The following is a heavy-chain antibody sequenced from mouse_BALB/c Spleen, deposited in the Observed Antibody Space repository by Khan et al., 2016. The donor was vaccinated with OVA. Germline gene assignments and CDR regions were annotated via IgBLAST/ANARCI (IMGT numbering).Heavy chain of an antibody. V-gene: IGHV9-2-1*01. CDR2: INTETGEP. CDR1: GYTFTDYS. D-gene: IGHD2-14*01. Sequence: QIQLVQSGPELKKSGETVKISCKASGYTFTDYSMHWVKQAPGKGLKWMGWINTETGEPTYADDFKGRFAFSLETSASTAYLQINNLKHEETATYFWARDRYDYFDYWGQGTTLTVSS. J-gene: IGHJ2*01. CDR3: ARDRYDYFDY.